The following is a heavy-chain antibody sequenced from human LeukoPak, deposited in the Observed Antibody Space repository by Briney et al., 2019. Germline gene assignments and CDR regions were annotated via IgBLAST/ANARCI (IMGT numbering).Heavy chain of an antibody. D-gene: IGHD3-9*01. V-gene: IGHV1-69*13. J-gene: IGHJ4*02. CDR3: AIPNYDILTGPDLYYFDY. CDR2: IIPIFGTA. CDR1: GGTFSSYA. Sequence: SVKVSCKASGGTFSSYAISWVRQAPGQGLEWMGGIIPIFGTANYAQKFQGRVTITADESMSTAYMELSSLRSEDTAVYYCAIPNYDILTGPDLYYFDYWGQGTLVTVSS.